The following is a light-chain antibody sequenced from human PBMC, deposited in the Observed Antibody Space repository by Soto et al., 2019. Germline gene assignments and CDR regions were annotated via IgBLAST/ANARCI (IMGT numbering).Light chain of an antibody. CDR3: QQSYNSPQT. CDR2: AAS. CDR1: QSISSY. J-gene: IGKJ1*01. V-gene: IGKV1-39*01. Sequence: IQMTQYPYTMCASVEGKGTLTRRASQSISSYLNWYQLKPGKPPRLLIYAASSLQSGVPSRFSGSGSGTDFTLTISSLQPEDFATYSCQQSYNSPQTFGRGTKVDI.